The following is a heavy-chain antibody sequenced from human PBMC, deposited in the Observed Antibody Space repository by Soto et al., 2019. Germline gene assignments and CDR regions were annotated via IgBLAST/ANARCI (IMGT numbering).Heavy chain of an antibody. CDR2: INAGNGNT. CDR1: GYTFTSYA. Sequence: QVQLVQSGAEVKKPGASVKVSCKASGYTFTSYAMHWVRQTPGQRLEWMGWINAGNGNTKYSQKFQGRVTITRDTSASTAYMELSSLRSEDTAVYYSARGSSSGWYAEYFDLWGRGTLVTVSS. CDR3: ARGSSSGWYAEYFDL. V-gene: IGHV1-3*01. J-gene: IGHJ2*01. D-gene: IGHD6-19*01.